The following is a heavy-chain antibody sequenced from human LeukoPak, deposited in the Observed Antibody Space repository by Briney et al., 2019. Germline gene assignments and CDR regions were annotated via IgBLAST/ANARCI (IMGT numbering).Heavy chain of an antibody. CDR1: GGSISSYY. D-gene: IGHD3-3*01. Sequence: SETLSLTCTVSGGSISSYYWSWIRQPAGKGLEWIGRIYTSGSTNYNPSLKSRVTMSVDTSKNQFSLKLSSVTAADTAVYYCARGGTIFGVVIRGADDAFDIWGQGTMVTVSS. J-gene: IGHJ3*02. V-gene: IGHV4-4*07. CDR2: IYTSGST. CDR3: ARGGTIFGVVIRGADDAFDI.